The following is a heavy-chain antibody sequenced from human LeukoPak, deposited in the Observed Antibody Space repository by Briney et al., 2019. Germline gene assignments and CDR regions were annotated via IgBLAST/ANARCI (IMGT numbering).Heavy chain of an antibody. J-gene: IGHJ4*02. CDR1: GGSISSSNW. V-gene: IGHV4-4*02. Sequence: SETLSLICAVSGGSISSSNWWSWVRQPPGKGLEWIGEIYHSGSTNYNPSLKSRVTISVDKSKNQFSLKLSSVTAADTAVYYCASPQYSSGWYGDGYWGQGTLVTVSS. CDR2: IYHSGST. CDR3: ASPQYSSGWYGDGY. D-gene: IGHD6-19*01.